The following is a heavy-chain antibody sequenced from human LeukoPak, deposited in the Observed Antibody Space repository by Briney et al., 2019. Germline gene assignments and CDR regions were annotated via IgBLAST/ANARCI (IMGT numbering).Heavy chain of an antibody. D-gene: IGHD1-1*01. CDR1: GGSISSTSYY. CDR2: IYYSGIT. J-gene: IGHJ4*02. V-gene: IGHV4-39*07. Sequence: PSETLSLTCTVSGGSISSTSYYWGWIRQPPGKGLEWIGSIYYSGITYYNPSLKSRVTISVDTSKNQFSLKLSSVTAADTAVYYCARGGTVWNFDYWGQGTLVTVSS. CDR3: ARGGTVWNFDY.